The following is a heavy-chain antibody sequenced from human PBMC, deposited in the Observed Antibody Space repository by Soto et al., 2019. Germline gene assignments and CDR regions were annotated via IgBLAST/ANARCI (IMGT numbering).Heavy chain of an antibody. V-gene: IGHV1-2*02. CDR3: ARDPDIGVGATTDY. CDR1: GYTFTGYY. CDR2: INPNSGGT. D-gene: IGHD1-26*01. Sequence: ASVKVSCKASGYTFTGYYMHWVRQAPGQGLEWMGWINPNSGGTNYAQKFQGRVTMTRDTSISTAYMELSRLRSDDTAVYYCARDPDIGVGATTDYWGQGTLVTVS. J-gene: IGHJ4*02.